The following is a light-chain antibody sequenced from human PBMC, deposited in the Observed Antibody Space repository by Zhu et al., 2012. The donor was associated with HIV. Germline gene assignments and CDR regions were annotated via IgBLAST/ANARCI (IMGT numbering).Light chain of an antibody. Sequence: VVMTQSPATLPVSPGERVTLSCRASQNVNNHLAWYQQRPGQAPRLLIYDASTRAGGIPARFSGSGSGTQFTLTITTMQSEDFVVYFCQQYDNWPPITYGQGTRVEMK. J-gene: IGKJ5*01. V-gene: IGKV3D-15*01. CDR2: DAS. CDR1: QNVNNH. CDR3: QQYDNWPPIT.